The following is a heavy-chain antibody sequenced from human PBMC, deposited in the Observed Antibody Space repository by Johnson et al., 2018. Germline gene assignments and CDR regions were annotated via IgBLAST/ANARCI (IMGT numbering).Heavy chain of an antibody. CDR3: ASEMGIIRANYYYYGMDV. J-gene: IGHJ6*02. V-gene: IGHV3-30*03. CDR1: GFTFSSYG. Sequence: VQLLESGGGVVQPGRSLRLSRAASGFTFSSYGMHWVRQAPGKGLEWVAVISYDGSNKYYADSVKGRFTISRDNSKNTLYLQMNSLRAEDTAVYYCASEMGIIRANYYYYGMDVWGQGTTVTVSS. CDR2: ISYDGSNK. D-gene: IGHD3-3*01.